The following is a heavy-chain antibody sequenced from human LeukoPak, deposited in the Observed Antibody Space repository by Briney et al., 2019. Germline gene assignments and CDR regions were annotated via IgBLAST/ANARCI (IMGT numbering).Heavy chain of an antibody. D-gene: IGHD4-17*01. CDR2: ISYDGSNK. J-gene: IGHJ4*02. Sequence: PGRSLRLSCAASGFTFSSYAMHWVRQAPGKGLEWVAVISYDGSNKYYADSVKGRFTISRDNSKNTLYLQMNSLRAEDTAVYYCAKDHNYGDYLFADWGQGTLVTVSS. CDR1: GFTFSSYA. V-gene: IGHV3-30*04. CDR3: AKDHNYGDYLFAD.